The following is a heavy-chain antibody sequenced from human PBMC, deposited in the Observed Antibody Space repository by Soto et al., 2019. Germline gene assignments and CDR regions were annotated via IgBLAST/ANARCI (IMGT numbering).Heavy chain of an antibody. CDR3: ARGAHYYYGSGSYDPLDY. D-gene: IGHD3-10*01. CDR2: IIPIFGTA. V-gene: IGHV1-69*01. J-gene: IGHJ4*02. CDR1: GGTFSSYA. Sequence: QVQLVQSGAEVKKPGSSVKVSCKASGGTFSSYAISWVRQAPGQGLEWMGGIIPIFGTANYAQKFQGRVTITADESTSTAYMELSSLRSDDTAVYYCARGAHYYYGSGSYDPLDYWGQGTLVTVSS.